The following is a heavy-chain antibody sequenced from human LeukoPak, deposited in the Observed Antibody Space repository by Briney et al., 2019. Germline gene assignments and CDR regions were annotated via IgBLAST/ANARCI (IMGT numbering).Heavy chain of an antibody. V-gene: IGHV4-34*01. D-gene: IGHD3-16*02. Sequence: KPSETLSLTCAVYGGSFSGYYWSWIRQPPGKGLEWIGEINHSGSTNYNPPLKSRVTISVDTSKNQFSLKLSSVTAADTAVYYCARGLPDDYYDYVWGSYRGHYFDYWGQGTLVTVSS. CDR3: ARGLPDDYYDYVWGSYRGHYFDY. CDR1: GGSFSGYY. J-gene: IGHJ4*02. CDR2: INHSGST.